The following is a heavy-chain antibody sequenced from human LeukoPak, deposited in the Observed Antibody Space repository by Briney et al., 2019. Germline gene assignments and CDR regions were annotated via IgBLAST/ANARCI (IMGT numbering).Heavy chain of an antibody. J-gene: IGHJ6*04. CDR1: GFTLITYW. D-gene: IGHD3-10*02. CDR2: INQDGSEK. CDR3: AELGITMIGGV. V-gene: IGHV3-7*01. Sequence: QSGGSLRLSCAASGFTLITYWMTWVRQAPGKGLEWVANINQDGSEKYYVGSVKGRFTISRDNSKNTLYLQMNSLRAEDTAVYYCAELGITMIGGVWGKGTTVTISS.